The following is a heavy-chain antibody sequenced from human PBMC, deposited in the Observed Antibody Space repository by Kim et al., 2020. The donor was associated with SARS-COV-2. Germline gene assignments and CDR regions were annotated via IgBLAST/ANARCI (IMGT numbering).Heavy chain of an antibody. Sequence: SETLSLTCAVYGGSFSGYYWSWIRQPPGKGLEWIGEINHSGSTNYNPSLKSRVTISVDTSKNQFSLKLSSVTAADTAVYYCARVPGSFDWFLSGYYYGMDVWGQGTTVTVSS. CDR3: ARVPGSFDWFLSGYYYGMDV. CDR2: INHSGST. V-gene: IGHV4-34*01. CDR1: GGSFSGYY. J-gene: IGHJ6*02. D-gene: IGHD3-9*01.